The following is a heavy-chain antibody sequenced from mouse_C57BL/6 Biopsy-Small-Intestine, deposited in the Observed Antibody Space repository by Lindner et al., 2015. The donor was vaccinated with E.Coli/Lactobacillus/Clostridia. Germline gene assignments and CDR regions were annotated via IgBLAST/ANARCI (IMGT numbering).Heavy chain of an antibody. Sequence: VQLQESGAELVKPGASVKISCKVSGYAFSRYWMNWVKQRPGEGLEWIGQIYPGDGDTNYNGKFKGKATLTADISSSTAYMQLSSLTSEDSAVHFCAGGLPWYFDVWGAGTTVTVSS. CDR3: AGGLPWYFDV. J-gene: IGHJ1*01. CDR2: IYPGDGDT. D-gene: IGHD2-4*01. V-gene: IGHV1-80*01. CDR1: GYAFSRYW.